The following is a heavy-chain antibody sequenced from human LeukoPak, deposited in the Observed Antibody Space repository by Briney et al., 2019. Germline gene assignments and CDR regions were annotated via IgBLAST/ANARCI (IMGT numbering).Heavy chain of an antibody. Sequence: MPSETLSLTCTVSGGSISSYYWSWIRQPPGKGLEWIGYIYYSGSTNYNPSLKSRVTISVDTSKNQFSLNLTSVTAADSAVYYCARVSWFPGTSYYYMDVWGKGTTVTVSS. J-gene: IGHJ6*03. D-gene: IGHD1-1*01. CDR2: IYYSGST. CDR3: ARVSWFPGTSYYYMDV. V-gene: IGHV4-59*01. CDR1: GGSISSYY.